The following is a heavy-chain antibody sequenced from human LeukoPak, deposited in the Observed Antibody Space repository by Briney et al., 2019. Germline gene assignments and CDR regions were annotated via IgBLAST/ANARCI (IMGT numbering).Heavy chain of an antibody. V-gene: IGHV3-9*01. D-gene: IGHD6-13*01. J-gene: IGHJ4*02. Sequence: PGRSLRLSCVASAFTFDDYAMHWVRQAPGKGLEWVSSITRNSRVLDYADSVKGRFTISRVNAKNSLYLQMNSLRAEDTALYYCAKGFDSSVWYAFFDSWGQGTLVTVSS. CDR3: AKGFDSSVWYAFFDS. CDR2: ITRNSRVL. CDR1: AFTFDDYA.